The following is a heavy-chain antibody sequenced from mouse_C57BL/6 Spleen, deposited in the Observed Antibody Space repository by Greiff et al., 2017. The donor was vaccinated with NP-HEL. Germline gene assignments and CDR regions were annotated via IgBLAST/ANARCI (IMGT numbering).Heavy chain of an antibody. D-gene: IGHD2-5*01. Sequence: VQLQQSGAELVRPGASVKLSCTASGFNIKDDYMHWVKQRPEQGLEWIGWIDPENGDTEYASKFQGKATITADTSSNTAYLQRSSLTSEDTAVYYCTYSNFERFAYWGQGTLVTVSA. CDR2: IDPENGDT. CDR3: TYSNFERFAY. J-gene: IGHJ3*01. CDR1: GFNIKDDY. V-gene: IGHV14-4*01.